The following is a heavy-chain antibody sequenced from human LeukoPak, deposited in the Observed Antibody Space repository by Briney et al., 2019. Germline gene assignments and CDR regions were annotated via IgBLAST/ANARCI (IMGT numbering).Heavy chain of an antibody. CDR1: GGSMSSGDYY. D-gene: IGHD6-6*01. CDR2: ISYSGRT. CDR3: VRETSSSAHY. Sequence: SETLSLTCTVSGGSMSSGDYYWAWVRQPPGKGLEWIGSISYSGRTFYKPSLTSRVAISTDASKSQFSLRLSSVTAADTAVYYCVRETSSSAHYWGQGTLVTVSS. J-gene: IGHJ4*02. V-gene: IGHV4-39*07.